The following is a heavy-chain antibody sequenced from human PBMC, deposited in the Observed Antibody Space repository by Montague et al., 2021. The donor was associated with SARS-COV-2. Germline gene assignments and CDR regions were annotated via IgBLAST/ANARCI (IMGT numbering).Heavy chain of an antibody. CDR2: VFDSGST. V-gene: IGHV4-59*13. D-gene: IGHD5-12*01. CDR1: GGSISSYY. J-gene: IGHJ6*02. CDR3: ARGEWLRGGMDV. Sequence: SETRSLTCTVSGGSISSYYWSWIRQPPGNGLEWIGHVFDSGSTNYNPSLKSRVTISVDTSKNQFSLKLSSVTAADTAVYYCARGEWLRGGMDVWGQGTTVTVSS.